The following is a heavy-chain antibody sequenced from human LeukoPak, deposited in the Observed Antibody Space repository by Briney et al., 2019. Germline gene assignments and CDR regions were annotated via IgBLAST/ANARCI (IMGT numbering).Heavy chain of an antibody. Sequence: AGGSLRLSCAASGFTFDDYAMHWVRQAPGKGLEWVSLISGDGGSTYYADSVKGRFTISRDNSKNSLYLQMNSLRTEDTALYYCAKVEYSSGWYSWGDYFGYWGQGTLVTVSS. CDR3: AKVEYSSGWYSWGDYFGY. CDR1: GFTFDDYA. D-gene: IGHD6-19*01. CDR2: ISGDGGST. V-gene: IGHV3-43*02. J-gene: IGHJ4*02.